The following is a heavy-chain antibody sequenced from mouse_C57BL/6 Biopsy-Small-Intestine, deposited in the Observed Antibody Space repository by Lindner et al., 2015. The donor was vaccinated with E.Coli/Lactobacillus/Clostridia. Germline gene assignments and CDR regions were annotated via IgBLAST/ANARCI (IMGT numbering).Heavy chain of an antibody. V-gene: IGHV1-74*01. CDR2: IIPFFVAP. J-gene: IGHJ1*01. CDR3: AAGGEESGPYYKVHYYVMHA. D-gene: IGHD1-1*01. Sequence: SVKVSCKATGGSFSTAAISWVRQAPGQGLEWMGGIIPFFVAPNYAQKFQGRVTITADKSTSTAYMELSNLRSEDTAVYYCAAGGEESGPYYKVHYYVMHAWGQGTTVTVSS. CDR1: GGSFSTAA.